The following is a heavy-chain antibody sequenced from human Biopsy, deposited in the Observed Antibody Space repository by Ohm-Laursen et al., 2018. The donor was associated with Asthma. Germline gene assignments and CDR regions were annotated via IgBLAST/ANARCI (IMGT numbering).Heavy chain of an antibody. CDR3: ARHWSGNGWQDMYNYFDP. CDR1: GDSISTTNY. D-gene: IGHD6-19*01. CDR2: VYYSGTS. Sequence: GTLSLTCSVSGDSISTTNYWSWIRQPPGKRLEWIGCVYYSGTSYYNPSLKGGLTITVDTSKNQFSLNLGSVTAADTAVYYCARHWSGNGWQDMYNYFDPWGRGTLVTVSS. V-gene: IGHV4-39*01. J-gene: IGHJ5*02.